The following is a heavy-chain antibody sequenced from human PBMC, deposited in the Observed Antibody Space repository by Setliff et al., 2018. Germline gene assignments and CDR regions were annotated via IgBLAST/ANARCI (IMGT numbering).Heavy chain of an antibody. J-gene: IGHJ3*02. D-gene: IGHD2-21*02. V-gene: IGHV5-51*01. Sequence: GESLKISCKGSGYSFSNFWIGWVRQMPGKGLEWMGIIYPGDSNTRYSPSFQGQVTISVDKSISTAYLQWSSLKASDSAMYYCARQGPGVVTEKNAFDIWGQGTMVTVSS. CDR2: IYPGDSNT. CDR1: GYSFSNFW. CDR3: ARQGPGVVTEKNAFDI.